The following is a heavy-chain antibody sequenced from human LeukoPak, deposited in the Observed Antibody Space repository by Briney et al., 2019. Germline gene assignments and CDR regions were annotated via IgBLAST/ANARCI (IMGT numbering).Heavy chain of an antibody. J-gene: IGHJ6*01. V-gene: IGHV4-34*01. CDR3: ARSVVVTRPYYYYCMDV. CDR2: INNGGLT. Sequence: SETLSLTCAASGGSFSGSYWSWIRQPPGKGLEWIGEINNGGLTNYHPSITSRVTVSVDTPKNHFSLKLSSVSAADTAVYYCARSVVVTRPYYYYCMDVWGQGTTVTVSS. D-gene: IGHD2-21*02. CDR1: GGSFSGSY.